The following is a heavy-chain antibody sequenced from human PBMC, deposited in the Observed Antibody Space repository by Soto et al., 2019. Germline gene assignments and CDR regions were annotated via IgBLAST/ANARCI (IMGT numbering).Heavy chain of an antibody. CDR3: VRKYPGTRPFDY. V-gene: IGHV3-23*01. Sequence: PGGSRRLSCAASGFTFNSYGMNWVRQAPGKGLAWVSAIGTDGNTYYANSVKGRFTISRDNSRTTLYLQMNSLRVEDTALYYCVRKYPGTRPFDYWGQGTLVTVSS. CDR1: GFTFNSYG. CDR2: IGTDGNT. D-gene: IGHD2-2*01. J-gene: IGHJ4*01.